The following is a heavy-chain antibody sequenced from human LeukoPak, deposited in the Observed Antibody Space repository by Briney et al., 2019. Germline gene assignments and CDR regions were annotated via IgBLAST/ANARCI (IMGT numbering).Heavy chain of an antibody. D-gene: IGHD4-23*01. CDR1: GFTFSRSS. CDR2: ISSGSSYI. CDR3: AKTSVAKRGVYYFDY. Sequence: GGSLRLSCAASGFTFSRSSMNWVRQAPGKGLEWVSSISSGSSYIYYADSVKGRFTISRDNAKNSLYLQMNSLRPEDTAFYFCAKTSVAKRGVYYFDYWGQGTLVTVSS. V-gene: IGHV3-21*04. J-gene: IGHJ4*02.